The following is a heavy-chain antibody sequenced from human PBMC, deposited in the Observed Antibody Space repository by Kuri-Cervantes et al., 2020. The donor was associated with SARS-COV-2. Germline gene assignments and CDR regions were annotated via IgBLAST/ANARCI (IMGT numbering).Heavy chain of an antibody. J-gene: IGHJ5*02. Sequence: SETLSLTCTVSGGSISSSSYYWGWIRQPPGKGLEWIGSIYYSGSTYYNPSLKSRVTISVDTSKNQFSLKLSSVTAADTAVYYCARIAQSRAFNMDTAMVGWFDPWGQGTLVTVSS. CDR2: IYYSGST. CDR1: GGSISSSSYY. V-gene: IGHV4-39*01. CDR3: ARIAQSRAFNMDTAMVGWFDP. D-gene: IGHD5-18*01.